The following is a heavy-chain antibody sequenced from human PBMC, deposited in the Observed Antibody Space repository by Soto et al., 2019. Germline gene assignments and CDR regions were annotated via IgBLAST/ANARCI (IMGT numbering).Heavy chain of an antibody. CDR2: IYPGDSDT. D-gene: IGHD6-19*01. J-gene: IGHJ6*02. V-gene: IGHV5-51*01. Sequence: GESLKISCKGSGYSFTSYWIGWVRQMPGKGLEWMGIIYPGDSDTRYSPSFQGQVTISADKSISTAYLQWSSLKASDTAMYYCARLMRVAVADRRREHYYYGMDVWGQGTTVTVSS. CDR3: ARLMRVAVADRRREHYYYGMDV. CDR1: GYSFTSYW.